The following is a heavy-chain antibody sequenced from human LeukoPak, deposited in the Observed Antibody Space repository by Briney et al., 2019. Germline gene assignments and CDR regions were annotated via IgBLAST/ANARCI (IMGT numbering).Heavy chain of an antibody. Sequence: PGRSLRLSCAASGFTFSNYGMHWVRQAPGKGLEWVALISYDGSNNSYKDCVKGRFTISRDNSKITMYLQMIGVRAEDTAVYYCAIYGSVSYFAYWGQGTLVTVSS. J-gene: IGHJ4*02. V-gene: IGHV3-30*03. CDR2: ISYDGSNN. CDR3: AIYGSVSYFAY. D-gene: IGHD3-10*01. CDR1: GFTFSNYG.